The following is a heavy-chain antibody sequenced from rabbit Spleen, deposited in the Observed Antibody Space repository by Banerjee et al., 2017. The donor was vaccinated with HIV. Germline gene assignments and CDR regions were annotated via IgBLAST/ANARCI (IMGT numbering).Heavy chain of an antibody. D-gene: IGHD8-1*01. J-gene: IGHJ6*01. Sequence: QQQLEESGGGLVKPGGSLTLTCKASGIAFSMFHYMCLVRHAPGKGLEWVACIGGSGGGVSASANWAKGRVPISKISATTVTLQMPSLTVADTATYVCARDTGSSVASNGMDLWGPGTLVTVS. CDR1: GIAFSMFHY. V-gene: IGHV1S45*01. CDR3: ARDTGSSVASNGMDL. CDR2: IGGSGGGVS.